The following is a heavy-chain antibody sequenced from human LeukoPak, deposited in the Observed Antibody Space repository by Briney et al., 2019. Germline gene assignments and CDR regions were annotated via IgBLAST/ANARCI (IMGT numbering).Heavy chain of an antibody. CDR1: GFTFDDYA. Sequence: ALRPSCAASGFTFDDYAIHWGRHAPGKGLGWGSGISGNTGSIGYADSVKGRFTISRDNAKNSLYLQMNSLRAEDTALYYCAKAPYSSSWYTFDYWGQGTLVTASS. CDR2: ISGNTGSI. D-gene: IGHD6-13*01. J-gene: IGHJ4*02. CDR3: AKAPYSSSWYTFDY. V-gene: IGHV3-9*01.